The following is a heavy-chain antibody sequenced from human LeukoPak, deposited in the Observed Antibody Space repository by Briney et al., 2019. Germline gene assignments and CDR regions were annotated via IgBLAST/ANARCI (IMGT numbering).Heavy chain of an antibody. Sequence: GGSLRLSCAASGFTFSSYSMNWVRQAPGKGLEWVSSISSSSSYIYHADSVKGRFTISRDNAKNSLCLQMNSLRAEDTAVYYCARDGYYDILTGYYRGVDYWGQGTLVTVSS. CDR1: GFTFSSYS. CDR3: ARDGYYDILTGYYRGVDY. D-gene: IGHD3-9*01. J-gene: IGHJ4*02. CDR2: ISSSSSYI. V-gene: IGHV3-21*01.